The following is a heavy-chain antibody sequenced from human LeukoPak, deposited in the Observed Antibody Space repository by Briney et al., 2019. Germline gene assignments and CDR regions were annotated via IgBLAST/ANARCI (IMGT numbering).Heavy chain of an antibody. D-gene: IGHD2-2*02. J-gene: IGHJ5*02. CDR1: GYTFTGYY. CDR3: ARGANIVLVPAAIRDWFDP. Sequence: GASVKVSCKASGYTFTGYYMHWVRQAPGQGLEWMGWINPNSGGTNYAQKFQGRVTMTRDTSISTAYMELSRLRSDDTAVYYCARGANIVLVPAAIRDWFDPWGQGTLVTVSS. CDR2: INPNSGGT. V-gene: IGHV1-2*02.